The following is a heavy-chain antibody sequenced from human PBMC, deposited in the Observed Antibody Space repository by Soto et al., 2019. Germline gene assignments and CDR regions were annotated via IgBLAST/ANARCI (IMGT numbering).Heavy chain of an antibody. Sequence: SETLSLTCTVSGDSISSGDYSCTWIRQPPGKGLALLGYIYPSGTTYYNPALKSRVSISLHASNNRFSLKLTSVPAAYTGVYYCALRFGTAWGQGTTVTVSS. CDR3: ALRFGTA. J-gene: IGHJ6*02. V-gene: IGHV4-30-4*01. CDR2: IYPSGTT. CDR1: GDSISSGDYS. D-gene: IGHD5-12*01.